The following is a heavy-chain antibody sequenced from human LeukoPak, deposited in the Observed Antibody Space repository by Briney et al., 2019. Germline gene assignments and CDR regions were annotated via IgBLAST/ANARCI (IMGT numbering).Heavy chain of an antibody. D-gene: IGHD3-22*01. CDR2: IIPILGIA. CDR3: ASDVPYYYDSSGYYRFGYY. Sequence: ASVKVSCKASGGTFSSYAIRWVRQATGQGLEWMGRIIPILGIANYAQKFQGRVTITADKSTSTAYMELSSLRSEDTAVYYCASDVPYYYDSSGYYRFGYYWGQGTLVTVSP. CDR1: GGTFSSYA. V-gene: IGHV1-69*04. J-gene: IGHJ4*02.